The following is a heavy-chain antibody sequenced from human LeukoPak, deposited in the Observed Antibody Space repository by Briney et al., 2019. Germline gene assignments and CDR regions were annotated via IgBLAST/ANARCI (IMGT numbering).Heavy chain of an antibody. D-gene: IGHD3-16*01. CDR1: GFTFNNFW. Sequence: GGSLRLSCAGSGFTFNNFWMSWFRQAPGGRLEWVGNIKNDGTEKYYLDSLRGRFTISRDNAKQSVFLQMHSLRAEDTAVYFCVRDYVWGTEHPDYWGQGTQVTVSS. V-gene: IGHV3-7*01. J-gene: IGHJ4*02. CDR3: VRDYVWGTEHPDY. CDR2: IKNDGTEK.